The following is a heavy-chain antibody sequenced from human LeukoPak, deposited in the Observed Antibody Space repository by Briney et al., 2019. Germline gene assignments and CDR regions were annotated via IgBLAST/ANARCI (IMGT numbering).Heavy chain of an antibody. Sequence: GSLRLSCAASGFTFSSYSMNWVRQPPGKGLGWIGSVYYTGASYYNPSLKSRVTISIDTSKNHFSLNLTSVTAADTAVYYCARGAPPQNWGQGALVTVSS. J-gene: IGHJ4*02. V-gene: IGHV4-39*07. CDR1: GFTFSSYS. CDR3: ARGAPPQN. CDR2: VYYTGAS.